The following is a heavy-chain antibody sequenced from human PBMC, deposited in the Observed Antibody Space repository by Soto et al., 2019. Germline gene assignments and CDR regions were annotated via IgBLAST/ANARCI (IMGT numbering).Heavy chain of an antibody. CDR2: IYYNGNT. Sequence: QVQLQESGPGLVKPSQTLCLTCTVSGGSISSTNYYWSWIRRHPGKGLEWIGYIYYNGNTYYNPSLKSRVTISVDTSKNQFSLKLSSVTAADTAVYYCAGGNSSRWYWFDPWGQGTLVTVSS. CDR3: AGGNSSRWYWFDP. J-gene: IGHJ5*02. CDR1: GGSISSTNYY. V-gene: IGHV4-31*03. D-gene: IGHD6-13*01.